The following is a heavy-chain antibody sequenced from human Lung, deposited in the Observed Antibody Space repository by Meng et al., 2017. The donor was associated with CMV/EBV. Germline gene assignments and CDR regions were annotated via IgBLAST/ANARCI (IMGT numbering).Heavy chain of an antibody. CDR3: ARDKSTIFGVVGYYYYGIDV. J-gene: IGHJ6*02. V-gene: IGHV4-59*01. Sequence: SETLSLXCTVSGGSISSYNRSWIRQAPGKGLEWIGYIYYSRSTNYNPSLKSRVTISVDKSKNLFYLKLSSVTAADTAVYYCARDKSTIFGVVGYYYYGIDVWGQGXTVTVSS. CDR1: GGSISSYN. CDR2: IYYSRST. D-gene: IGHD3-3*01.